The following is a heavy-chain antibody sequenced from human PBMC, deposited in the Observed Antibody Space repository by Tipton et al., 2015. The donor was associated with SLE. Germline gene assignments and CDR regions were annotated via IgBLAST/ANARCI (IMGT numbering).Heavy chain of an antibody. D-gene: IGHD2-15*01. CDR3: ARGGYCSGGSCYPEYFHH. CDR2: IDHSGST. Sequence: SCAVSGGSIRSSNWWSWVRQPPGKGLEWIGEIDHSGSTNSNPSLKSRVSMSVDKSKNQFSLKLSSVTAADTAVYYCARGGYCSGGSCYPEYFHHWGQGTLVTVSS. V-gene: IGHV4-4*02. J-gene: IGHJ1*01. CDR1: GGSIRSSNW.